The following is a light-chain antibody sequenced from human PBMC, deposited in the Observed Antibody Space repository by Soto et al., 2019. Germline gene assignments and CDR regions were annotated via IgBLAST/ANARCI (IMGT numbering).Light chain of an antibody. CDR2: GAS. J-gene: IGKJ5*01. CDR1: QSVRYN. V-gene: IGKV3-20*01. CDR3: QQYGSSSIT. Sequence: VLTQSPGSLSLSPGEGATLSCRASQSVRYNLAWYQQKPGQALRLLIYGASSRATGIPDRFSGSGSGTDFTLTISRLEPEDFAVYYCQQYGSSSITFGQGTRLQIK.